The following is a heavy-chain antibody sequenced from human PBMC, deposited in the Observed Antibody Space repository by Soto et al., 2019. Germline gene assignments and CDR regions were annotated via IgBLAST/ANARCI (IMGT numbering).Heavy chain of an antibody. J-gene: IGHJ4*02. D-gene: IGHD3-22*01. Sequence: QITLKESGPTLVKPTQTLTLTCTFSGFSLSTGGVGVGWIRQPPEKALEWLTLMYWGDDKRYSQSRKSSLTITEDNSKNQVVLTMTNMDPVDTSTYYCAHTAATGDYWESVDFWGQGTLVTVSS. CDR2: MYWGDDK. CDR3: AHTAATGDYWESVDF. CDR1: GFSLSTGGVG. V-gene: IGHV2-5*02.